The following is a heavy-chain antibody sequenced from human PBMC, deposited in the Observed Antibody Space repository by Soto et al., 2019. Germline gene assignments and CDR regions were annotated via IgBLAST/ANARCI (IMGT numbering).Heavy chain of an antibody. J-gene: IGHJ4*02. V-gene: IGHV1-69*01. CDR2: IIPIFGTA. CDR1: GGTFSSYA. Sequence: QVQLVQSGAEVKKPGSSVKVSCKASGGTFSSYAISWVRQAPGQGLEWMGGIIPIFGTANYAQKFQGRVRITADESTRTAYMELSSLRSEDTAVYYCARVKYYDFWSGYYIFDYWGQGTLVTVSS. CDR3: ARVKYYDFWSGYYIFDY. D-gene: IGHD3-3*01.